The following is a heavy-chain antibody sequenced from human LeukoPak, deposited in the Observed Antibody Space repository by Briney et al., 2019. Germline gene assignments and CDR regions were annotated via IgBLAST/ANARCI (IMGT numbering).Heavy chain of an antibody. D-gene: IGHD1-26*01. CDR2: IIPILNMA. J-gene: IGHJ4*02. CDR3: ARGSGSFVSGHGDY. Sequence: GASVKVSCKASGGTFNNYTITWVRQAPGQGLEWMGKIIPILNMANLAQKFQGRVTITADKSTNTVYMELSSLRSEDTAVYYCARGSGSFVSGHGDYWGQGTLVTVSS. CDR1: GGTFNNYT. V-gene: IGHV1-69*02.